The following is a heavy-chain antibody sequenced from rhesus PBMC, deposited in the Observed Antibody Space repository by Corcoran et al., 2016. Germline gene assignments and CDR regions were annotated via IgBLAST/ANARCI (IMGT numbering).Heavy chain of an antibody. CDR3: ARGRRGGDY. J-gene: IGHJ4*01. V-gene: IGHV4-122*02. D-gene: IGHD1-44*02. Sequence: QVQLQESGPGLVKPSETLSLTCAVSGGSISSSYYYWSWIRQAPGKGLEWIGYISYSGSTSYNQSLRSRVTISRGTSKNQFSLKLSSVTAADTAVYYCARGRRGGDYWGQGVLVTVSS. CDR1: GGSISSSYYY. CDR2: ISYSGST.